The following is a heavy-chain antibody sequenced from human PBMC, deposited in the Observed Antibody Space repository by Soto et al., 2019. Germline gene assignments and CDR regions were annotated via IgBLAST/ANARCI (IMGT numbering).Heavy chain of an antibody. CDR2: IIPIFGTA. CDR3: ARSVNQVLWFGEFLGSGADY. Sequence: QVQLVQSGAEVKKPGSSVKVSCKASGGTFSSYAISWVRQAPGEGLEWMGGIIPIFGTANYAQKFQGRVTITADESTSKAYMELSSLRSEDTAVYYCARSVNQVLWFGEFLGSGADYWGQGTLVTVSS. D-gene: IGHD3-10*01. J-gene: IGHJ4*02. CDR1: GGTFSSYA. V-gene: IGHV1-69*01.